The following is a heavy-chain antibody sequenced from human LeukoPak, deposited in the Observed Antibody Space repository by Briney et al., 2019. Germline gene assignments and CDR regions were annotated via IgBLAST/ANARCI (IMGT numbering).Heavy chain of an antibody. CDR3: AKVSLRWWGYVDY. V-gene: IGHV3-30-3*01. J-gene: IGHJ4*02. CDR2: IRYDGSNK. Sequence: GGSLRLSCAASGFTSSSYAIHWVRQAPGKGLEWVAVIRYDGSNKYYADSVRGRFTISRDNSKNTLYLQMNSLRAEDTAVYYCAKVSLRWWGYVDYWGQGTLVTVSS. CDR1: GFTSSSYA. D-gene: IGHD4-23*01.